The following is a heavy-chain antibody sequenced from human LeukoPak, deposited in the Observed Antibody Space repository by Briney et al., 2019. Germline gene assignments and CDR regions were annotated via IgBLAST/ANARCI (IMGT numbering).Heavy chain of an antibody. D-gene: IGHD3-22*01. CDR2: ISGSGGST. CDR1: GFTFASYG. CDR3: ANDYYDSSGSSH. Sequence: GGSLRLSCVVSGFTFASYGFNWVRQPPGKGLEWVSAISGSGGSTYYADSVKGRFTISRDNSKNTLYLQMNSLRAEDTAVYYCANDYYDSSGSSHWGQGTLVTVSS. J-gene: IGHJ4*02. V-gene: IGHV3-23*01.